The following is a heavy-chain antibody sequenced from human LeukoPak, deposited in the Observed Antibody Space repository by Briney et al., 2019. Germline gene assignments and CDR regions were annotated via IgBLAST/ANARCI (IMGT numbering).Heavy chain of an antibody. Sequence: NSSETLSLTCAVSGGSISSGGYSWSWIRQPPGKGLEWIGYIYYSGSTYYNPSLKSRVTISVDTSKNQFSLKLSSVTAADTAVYYCARDGSSGDDAFDIWGQGTMVTVSS. CDR2: IYYSGST. D-gene: IGHD3-22*01. CDR1: GGSISSGGYS. CDR3: ARDGSSGDDAFDI. J-gene: IGHJ3*02. V-gene: IGHV4-30-4*07.